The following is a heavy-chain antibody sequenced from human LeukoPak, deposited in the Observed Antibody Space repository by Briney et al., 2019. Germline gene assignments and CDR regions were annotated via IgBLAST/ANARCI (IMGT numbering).Heavy chain of an antibody. V-gene: IGHV4-39*07. CDR2: IYYSGST. D-gene: IGHD3-10*01. CDR1: GGSISSSSYY. Sequence: SETLSLTCTVSGGSISSSSYYWGWIRQPPGKGLEWIGSIYYSGSTYYNPSLKSRVTISVDTSKNQFSLKLSSVTAADTAVYYCARVTYYYGSGSYTYYYYYYYMDVWGKGTTVTVSS. CDR3: ARVTYYYGSGSYTYYYYYYYMDV. J-gene: IGHJ6*03.